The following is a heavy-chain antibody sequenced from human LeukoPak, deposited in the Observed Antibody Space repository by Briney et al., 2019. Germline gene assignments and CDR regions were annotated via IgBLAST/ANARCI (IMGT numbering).Heavy chain of an antibody. J-gene: IGHJ3*02. Sequence: ASVTVSCKASGYTFTGYYIHWVRQAPGQGLEWVGWINPNSGGTNSAQKFQVRVTMTRDTSISTAYMELSRLRSDDTAVYYCARVGEYSSSRGAFDTWGQGTMVTVSS. CDR3: ARVGEYSSSRGAFDT. V-gene: IGHV1-2*02. CDR2: INPNSGGT. CDR1: GYTFTGYY. D-gene: IGHD6-6*01.